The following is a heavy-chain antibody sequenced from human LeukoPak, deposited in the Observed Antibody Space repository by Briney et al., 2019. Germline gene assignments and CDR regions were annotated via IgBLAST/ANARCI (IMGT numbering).Heavy chain of an antibody. CDR1: GYTFTSYG. Sequence: PWASVKVSCKASGYTFTSYGINWVRQATGQGLEWMGWMNPNSGNTGYAQKFQGRVTITRNTSISTAYMELSSLRSEDTAVYYCARGLRALYYYYMDVWGKGTTVTVSS. V-gene: IGHV1-8*03. CDR2: MNPNSGNT. CDR3: ARGLRALYYYYMDV. J-gene: IGHJ6*03.